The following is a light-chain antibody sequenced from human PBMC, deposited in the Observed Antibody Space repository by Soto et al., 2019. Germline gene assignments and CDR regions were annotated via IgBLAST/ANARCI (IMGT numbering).Light chain of an antibody. CDR1: QTLSSSF. J-gene: IGKJ1*01. V-gene: IGKV3-20*01. CDR3: QQYGYLGT. CDR2: DTS. Sequence: EIVLTQSPGTLSLSPGERATLHCRTSQTLSSSFLAWYQQTPGQAPRLLIYDTSTRAIDIPDRFSGSGSGTDFTLTISRLEPEDFAVYYCQQYGYLGTFGQGTKVDIK.